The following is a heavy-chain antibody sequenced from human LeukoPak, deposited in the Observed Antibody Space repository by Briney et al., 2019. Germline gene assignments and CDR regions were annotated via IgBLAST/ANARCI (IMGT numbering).Heavy chain of an antibody. D-gene: IGHD1-26*01. CDR3: VRDWEGFNFDI. CDR1: GGSVRSYS. J-gene: IGHJ3*02. V-gene: IGHV4-59*02. CDR2: INNTGST. Sequence: KPSETLSLTCTVSGGSVRSYSWGWIRQPPGEGLEWIAYINNTGSTNYNPSLKSRVTISLDTSKNEFSLKLTSAAAADTAVYYCVRDWEGFNFDIWGQGRMVTVSS.